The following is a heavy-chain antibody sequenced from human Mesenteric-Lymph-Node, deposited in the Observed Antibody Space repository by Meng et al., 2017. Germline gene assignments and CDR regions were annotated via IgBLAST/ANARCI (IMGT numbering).Heavy chain of an antibody. J-gene: IGHJ4*02. Sequence: QVQVQGPGPGLVYLSQTLSLTCTFSGGSMSSGSYYWSWIRQPPGKGLEWIGYIHHSGSAYYNPSLKSRVSISVDTSKNQFSLNLKSMTAADTAVYYCARLDQALDYWGQGTLVTVSS. CDR2: IHHSGSA. V-gene: IGHV4-30-4*01. D-gene: IGHD3-9*01. CDR1: GGSMSSGSYY. CDR3: ARLDQALDY.